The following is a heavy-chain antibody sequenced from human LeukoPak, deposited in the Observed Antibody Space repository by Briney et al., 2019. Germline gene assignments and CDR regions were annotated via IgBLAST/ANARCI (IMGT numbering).Heavy chain of an antibody. CDR1: GFSFSSYA. Sequence: GGSLRLSCAASGFSFSSYAMHWVRQAPGKGLEWVAVISFDGTNKYYADSVKGRLTISRDNSENTLHLQMDSLRAEDTAVYFCAREVAVSGTENGAFNVWGPGTTVIVSS. D-gene: IGHD6-19*01. V-gene: IGHV3-30-3*01. CDR3: AREVAVSGTENGAFNV. CDR2: ISFDGTNK. J-gene: IGHJ6*02.